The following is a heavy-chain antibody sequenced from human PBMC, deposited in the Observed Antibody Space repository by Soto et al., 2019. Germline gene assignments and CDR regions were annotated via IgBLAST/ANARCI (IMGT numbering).Heavy chain of an antibody. CDR3: ARAINWNYDFDC. Sequence: QVQLVESGGGLVKPGGSLRLSCAASGFTFSNYYLTWIRQAPGKGLEWISYISSSGSPAYYADSVKGRFTISRDNAKNSLYLQMNSLRAEDTAVYYCARAINWNYDFDCWGQGTLVTVSS. D-gene: IGHD1-7*01. CDR1: GFTFSNYY. CDR2: ISSSGSPA. J-gene: IGHJ4*02. V-gene: IGHV3-11*01.